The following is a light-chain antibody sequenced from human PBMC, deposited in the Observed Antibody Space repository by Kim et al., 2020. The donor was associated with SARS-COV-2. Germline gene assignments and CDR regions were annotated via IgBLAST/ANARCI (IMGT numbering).Light chain of an antibody. CDR1: QDISNS. CDR2: GAS. V-gene: IGKV1-16*02. Sequence: DIQMTQSPSSLSASVGDRVTITCRASQDISNSLAWFQQRPGKAPKSLIYGASRLQSGVPVKFSGSGSGTDFTLTISSLQPEDFATYYCQQYESYPLTFGGGTKVDIK. J-gene: IGKJ4*01. CDR3: QQYESYPLT.